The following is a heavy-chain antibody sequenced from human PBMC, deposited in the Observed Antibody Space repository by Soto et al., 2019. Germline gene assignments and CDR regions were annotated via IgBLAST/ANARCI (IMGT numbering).Heavy chain of an antibody. V-gene: IGHV4-59*01. CDR1: GGSLGGYY. CDR3: ARDGDVRLTTTPYYYNGMDV. Sequence: PSETLSLTCTVSGGSLGGYYWSWIRQPPGKGLEWIGYVFYTGRANYNAALKSRVSISLDTSNYQFSLKLSSVTAADTAVYYCARDGDVRLTTTPYYYNGMDVWGPGTTVTVSS. D-gene: IGHD4-4*01. J-gene: IGHJ6*02. CDR2: VFYTGRA.